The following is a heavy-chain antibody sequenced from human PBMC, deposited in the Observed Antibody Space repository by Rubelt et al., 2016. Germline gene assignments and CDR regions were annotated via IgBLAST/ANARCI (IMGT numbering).Heavy chain of an antibody. CDR2: IWYDGSNK. CDR3: AKARSGSYCFDY. Sequence: VQLVESGGVVVQPGGSLRLSCAASGFTVSSNYMSWVRQAPGKGLEWVAVIWYDGSNKYYADSVKGRFTISRDNSKNRMYLQMNRLRAEDTGVYYCAKARSGSYCFDYWGQGALVTVSS. D-gene: IGHD1-26*01. CDR1: GFTVSSNY. V-gene: IGHV3-33*06. J-gene: IGHJ4*02.